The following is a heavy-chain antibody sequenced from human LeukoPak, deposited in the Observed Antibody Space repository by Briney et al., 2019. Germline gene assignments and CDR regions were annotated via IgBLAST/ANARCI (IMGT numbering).Heavy chain of an antibody. CDR2: ISSSGSTI. Sequence: GGSLRLSRAASGFTFSDYYMSWIRQAPGKGLEWVSYISSSGSTIYYADSVKGRFTISRDNAKNSLYLQMNSLRAEDTAVYYCARVSHYYDSSGDAFDIWGQGTMVTVSS. D-gene: IGHD3-22*01. CDR1: GFTFSDYY. CDR3: ARVSHYYDSSGDAFDI. V-gene: IGHV3-11*01. J-gene: IGHJ3*02.